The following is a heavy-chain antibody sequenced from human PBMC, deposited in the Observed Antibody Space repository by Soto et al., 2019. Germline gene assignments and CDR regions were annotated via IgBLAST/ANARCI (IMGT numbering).Heavy chain of an antibody. CDR3: ATDAGIAVAGTWVY. Sequence: ASVKVSCKVSGYTLTELSMHWVRQAPGKGLEWMGGFDPEDGETIYAQKFQGRVTMTEDTSTDTAYMELSSLRSEDTAVYYCATDAGIAVAGTWVYWGQGTLVTVSS. J-gene: IGHJ4*02. CDR2: FDPEDGET. V-gene: IGHV1-24*01. CDR1: GYTLTELS. D-gene: IGHD6-19*01.